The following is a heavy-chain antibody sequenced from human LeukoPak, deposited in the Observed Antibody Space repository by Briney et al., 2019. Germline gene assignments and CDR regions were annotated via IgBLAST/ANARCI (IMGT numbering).Heavy chain of an antibody. V-gene: IGHV3-30*03. CDR1: GFTLSDYG. J-gene: IGHJ4*02. Sequence: GGSLRLSCAASGFTLSDYGMQWVRQAPGKGLEWVTVISYDGSTTHYADSVKGRFTISRDNAKSSLYLQMNSLRAEDTALYYCARVSYTIFGVVTNYFDYWGQGTLVTVSS. CDR3: ARVSYTIFGVVTNYFDY. CDR2: ISYDGSTT. D-gene: IGHD3-3*01.